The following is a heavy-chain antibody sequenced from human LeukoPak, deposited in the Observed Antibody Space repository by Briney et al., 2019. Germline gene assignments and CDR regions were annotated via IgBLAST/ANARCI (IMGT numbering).Heavy chain of an antibody. Sequence: ASVKVSCKASGYTFTGFYLHWVRQAPGQGLEWMGWINPNSGGTNYAQKFQGRDTMTRDTSISTAYMELSRLRSDDTAVYYCARDRGPRGVDYWGQGTLVTVSS. J-gene: IGHJ4*02. D-gene: IGHD3-10*01. CDR3: ARDRGPRGVDY. CDR2: INPNSGGT. CDR1: GYTFTGFY. V-gene: IGHV1-2*02.